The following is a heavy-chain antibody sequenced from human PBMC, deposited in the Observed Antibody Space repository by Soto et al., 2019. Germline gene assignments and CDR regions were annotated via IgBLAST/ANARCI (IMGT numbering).Heavy chain of an antibody. J-gene: IGHJ6*02. D-gene: IGHD3-9*01. CDR2: IYCSGST. CDR3: ARVPWGYDLLTGDHSYYYYGLDV. CDR1: GGSISSGGYY. V-gene: IGHV4-31*03. Sequence: PSETLSLTCTVSGGSISSGGYYWSWIRQHPGEGLEWIGYIYCSGSTYYNPSLKSRVTISVDTSKNQFSLKLRTVTAADAAVYYCARVPWGYDLLTGDHSYYYYGLDVWGQGTTVTVSS.